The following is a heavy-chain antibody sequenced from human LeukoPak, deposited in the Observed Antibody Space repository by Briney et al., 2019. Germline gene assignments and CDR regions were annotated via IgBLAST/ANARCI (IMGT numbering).Heavy chain of an antibody. J-gene: IGHJ4*02. Sequence: ASVRVSCKASGYTFTGYYMHWVRQAPGQGLEWMGWINPNSGGTNYAQKFQGRVTMTRDTSISTAYMELSRLRSDDTAVYYCARVIGSGSPIDYWGQGTLVTVSS. D-gene: IGHD3-10*01. CDR3: ARVIGSGSPIDY. V-gene: IGHV1-2*02. CDR1: GYTFTGYY. CDR2: INPNSGGT.